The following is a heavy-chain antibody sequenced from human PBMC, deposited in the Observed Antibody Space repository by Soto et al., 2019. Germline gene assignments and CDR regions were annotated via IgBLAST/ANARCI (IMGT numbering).Heavy chain of an antibody. J-gene: IGHJ4*02. CDR1: GFTFSSYS. V-gene: IGHV3-21*01. CDR2: ISSSSSYI. Sequence: LRLSCAAFGFTFSSYSMNWVRQAPGKGLEWVSSISSSSSYIYYADSVKGRFTISRDNAKNSLYLQMNSLRAEDTAVYYCARDQPGYSYGYGLGYWGQGTLVTVSS. CDR3: ARDQPGYSYGYGLGY. D-gene: IGHD5-18*01.